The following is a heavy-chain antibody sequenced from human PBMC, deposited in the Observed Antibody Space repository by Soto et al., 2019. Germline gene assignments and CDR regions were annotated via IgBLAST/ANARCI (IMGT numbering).Heavy chain of an antibody. CDR1: GGTFSSYA. J-gene: IGHJ6*03. CDR3: ARAFPPPVTMSYSYTGWAF. D-gene: IGHD4-17*01. Sequence: SVKVSCKASGGTFSSYAISWVRQAPGQGLEWMGGIIPIFGTANYAQKFQGRVTITADESTSTAYMELSSLRSEDTAVYYCARAFPPPVTMSYSYTGWAFWGKGTRVT. CDR2: IIPIFGTA. V-gene: IGHV1-69*13.